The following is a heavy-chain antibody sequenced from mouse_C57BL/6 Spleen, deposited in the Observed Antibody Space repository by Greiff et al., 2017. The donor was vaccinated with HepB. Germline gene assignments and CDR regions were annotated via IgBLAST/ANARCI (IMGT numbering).Heavy chain of an antibody. CDR3: ARSHYGSSSPWFAY. V-gene: IGHV1-69*01. CDR1: GYTFTSYW. D-gene: IGHD1-1*01. Sequence: VQLQQPGAELVMPGASVKLSCKASGYTFTSYWMHWVKQRPGQGLEWIGEIDPSDSYTNYNQKFKGKSTLTVDKSSSTAYMQLSSLTSEDSAVYYCARSHYGSSSPWFAYWGQGTLVTVSA. CDR2: IDPSDSYT. J-gene: IGHJ3*01.